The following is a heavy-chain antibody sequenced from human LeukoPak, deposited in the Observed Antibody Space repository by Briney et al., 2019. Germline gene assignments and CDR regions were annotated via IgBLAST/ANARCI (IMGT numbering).Heavy chain of an antibody. CDR3: ARRGYFEFWSGYFQRLEGWFDP. J-gene: IGHJ5*02. CDR2: IKQDGSEK. D-gene: IGHD3-3*01. Sequence: PGGSLRLSCAASGFRFSTYWMSWVRQAPGKGLEWVANIKQDGSEKYCVDSVKGRFTVSRDNAKNSLYLEMNSLRAEDTAVYYCARRGYFEFWSGYFQRLEGWFDPWGQGTLVTVSS. CDR1: GFRFSTYW. V-gene: IGHV3-7*01.